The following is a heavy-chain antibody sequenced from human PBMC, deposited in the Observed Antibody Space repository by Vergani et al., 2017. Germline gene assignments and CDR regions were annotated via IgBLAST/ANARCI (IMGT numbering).Heavy chain of an antibody. CDR1: GGSISSYY. D-gene: IGHD1-20*01. J-gene: IGHJ4*02. Sequence: QVQLQESGPGLVKPSETLSLTCTVSGGSISSYYWSWIRQPPGKGLEWIGYIYYSGSTNYNPSLKSRVTISVDTSKNQFSLKLSSVTAADTAVYYCAIDGAGTGITGIWGQGTLVTVSS. V-gene: IGHV4-59*01. CDR2: IYYSGST. CDR3: AIDGAGTGITGI.